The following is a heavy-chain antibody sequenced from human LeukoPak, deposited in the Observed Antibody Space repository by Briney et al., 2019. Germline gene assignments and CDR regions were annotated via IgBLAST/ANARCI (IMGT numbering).Heavy chain of an antibody. Sequence: PGGSLRLSCAASGFTFSSYWMSWVRQAPGKGLEWVANIKQDGSEKYYVDSVKGRFTISRDNAKNSLYLQMNSLRAEDTAVYYCAREVSYYYGSGSYYKSNYFAYWGQGTLVTVSS. J-gene: IGHJ4*02. CDR3: AREVSYYYGSGSYYKSNYFAY. V-gene: IGHV3-7*03. D-gene: IGHD3-10*01. CDR2: IKQDGSEK. CDR1: GFTFSSYW.